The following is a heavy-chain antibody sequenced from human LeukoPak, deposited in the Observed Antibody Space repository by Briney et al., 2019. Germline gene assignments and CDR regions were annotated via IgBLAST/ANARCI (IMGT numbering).Heavy chain of an antibody. D-gene: IGHD5-12*01. CDR2: INPNSGDT. V-gene: IGHV1-2*02. CDR1: GYTFTGHY. J-gene: IGHJ4*02. CDR3: AKNPYEYYFDY. Sequence: ASVKVSCKASGYTFTGHYMHWVRQAPGQGLEWMGWINPNSGDTNYAQKFQGRVTMTRDTSINIGYMELSRLRTDDTAVYFCAKNPYEYYFDYWGQGTLVTVSS.